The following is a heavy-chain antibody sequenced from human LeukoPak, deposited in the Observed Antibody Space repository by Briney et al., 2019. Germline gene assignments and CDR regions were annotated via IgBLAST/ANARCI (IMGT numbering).Heavy chain of an antibody. D-gene: IGHD3-10*01. V-gene: IGHV3-7*03. CDR2: IKQGGSEK. Sequence: GGSLRLSRAASGFTFSSYWMSWVRQAPGKGLEWVANIKQGGSEKYYVDSVKGRFTISRDNAKNSLYLQMNSLRAEDTAVYYCARLWFGVYFDYWGQGTLVTVSS. CDR1: GFTFSSYW. CDR3: ARLWFGVYFDY. J-gene: IGHJ4*02.